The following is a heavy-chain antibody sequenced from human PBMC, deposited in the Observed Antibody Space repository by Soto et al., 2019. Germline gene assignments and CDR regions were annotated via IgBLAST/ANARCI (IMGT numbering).Heavy chain of an antibody. CDR3: ARDRIVVVPAAMYYYGMDV. CDR2: ISSASSET. Sequence: LRLSCGASGFTFSRVSMNWVRHVPVKCLEWVSSISSASSETLYADSVKGRFIISRDNAQNSLFLQMNTLRPEDTAVYYCARDRIVVVPAAMYYYGMDVWGQGTTVTVSS. V-gene: IGHV3-21*01. CDR1: GFTFSRVS. D-gene: IGHD2-2*01. J-gene: IGHJ6*02.